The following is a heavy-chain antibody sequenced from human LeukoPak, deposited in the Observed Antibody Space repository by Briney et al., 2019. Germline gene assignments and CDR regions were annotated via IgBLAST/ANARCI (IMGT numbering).Heavy chain of an antibody. J-gene: IGHJ4*02. V-gene: IGHV4-39*01. Sequence: SETLTLTCTVSGGSISSSSLYWSWIRPPPGKGLEWIGSIYYTRSTYYDPSLKSRATISVDTSNKQFSLILTSVTAANMAVYYCARLLLQAGVAYWGQGTLVSVS. CDR1: GGSISSSSLY. CDR3: ARLLLQAGVAY. D-gene: IGHD2-15*01. CDR2: IYYTRST.